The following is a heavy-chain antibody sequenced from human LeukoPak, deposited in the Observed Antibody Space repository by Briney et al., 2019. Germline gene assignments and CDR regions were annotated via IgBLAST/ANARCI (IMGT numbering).Heavy chain of an antibody. CDR1: GGSISSSSYS. Sequence: PSETLSLTCTVSGGSISSSSYSWGWIRQPPGKGLEWIGSIYYSGSTYYNPSLKSRVTISVDTSKNQFSLKLSSVTAADTAVYYCARDSSSLGFDYWGQGTLVTVSS. D-gene: IGHD6-13*01. V-gene: IGHV4-39*07. CDR3: ARDSSSLGFDY. CDR2: IYYSGST. J-gene: IGHJ4*02.